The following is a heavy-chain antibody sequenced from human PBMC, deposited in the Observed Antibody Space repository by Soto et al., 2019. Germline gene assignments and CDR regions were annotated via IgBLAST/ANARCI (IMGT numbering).Heavy chain of an antibody. CDR2: NWDDETKN. D-gene: IGHD5-18*01. V-gene: IGHV3-33*01. CDR1: GFTFKSYG. J-gene: IGHJ5*02. Sequence: QVQLVESGGGGVQPGRSLRLSCAASGFTFKSYGMHWVRQAPGQGLEWVAVNWDDETKNYYADAVRGRFIISRDDPQNTPYLQMNSLTAEDTGVYYWARTTDTAMVTWFDPRGHGTLVLVSP. CDR3: ARTTDTAMVTWFDP.